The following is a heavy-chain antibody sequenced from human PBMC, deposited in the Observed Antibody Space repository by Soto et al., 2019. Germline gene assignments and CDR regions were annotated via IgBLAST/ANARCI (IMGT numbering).Heavy chain of an antibody. D-gene: IGHD6-6*01. CDR3: ASSSPFHY. Sequence: SETLSLTCSVSSASLSSITYYWSWIRQPPGRGPEWIGSIYYSGNTYYKPSLKSRVSISIDTSRNQFSLKLTSVTAADTGVYYCASSSPFHYWGQGTLVTVSS. V-gene: IGHV4-39*01. J-gene: IGHJ4*02. CDR1: SASLSSITYY. CDR2: IYYSGNT.